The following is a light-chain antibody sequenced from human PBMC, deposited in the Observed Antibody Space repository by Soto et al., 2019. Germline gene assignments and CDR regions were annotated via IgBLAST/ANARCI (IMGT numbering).Light chain of an antibody. CDR2: DAS. V-gene: IGKV3-15*01. Sequence: EIVMTQSPGTLSVSPGERVTLSCRASQSVRNNLAWYQQKPGQGPRLLIYDASTRATGIPARFSGSGSGTEFTLTISSLQSEDFAVYYCQQYDKWPPLTFGGGTKVDIK. CDR1: QSVRNN. CDR3: QQYDKWPPLT. J-gene: IGKJ4*01.